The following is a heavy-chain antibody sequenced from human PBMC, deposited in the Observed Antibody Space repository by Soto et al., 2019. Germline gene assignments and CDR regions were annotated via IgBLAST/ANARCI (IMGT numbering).Heavy chain of an antibody. V-gene: IGHV4-31*03. J-gene: IGHJ5*02. CDR3: ARDPAP. Sequence: QVQLQESGPGLVKPSETLSLTCTVSGGSITRGGYWSWIRQHPGKGLGWIGYIYNSGTTYYNPSLKSRVTISVDTSKNQFSLKLTSVTAADTAVYYCARDPAPWGQGTLVTVSS. CDR1: GGSITRGGY. CDR2: IYNSGTT.